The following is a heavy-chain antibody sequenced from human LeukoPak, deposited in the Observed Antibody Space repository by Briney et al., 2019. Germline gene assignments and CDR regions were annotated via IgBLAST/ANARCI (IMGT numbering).Heavy chain of an antibody. J-gene: IGHJ3*01. CDR3: ARAPFHFDGSGFSMDAFDV. D-gene: IGHD3-22*01. Sequence: SVTVSFKASGGTFISHAVSWARQAPGQGLEWMGGTTSIFGSAEYAQKLQDRLTITTDDSTSTAYMILSSLRSEDTAVYYCARAPFHFDGSGFSMDAFDVWGQGTMVTVSS. CDR2: TTSIFGSA. V-gene: IGHV1-69*05. CDR1: GGTFISHA.